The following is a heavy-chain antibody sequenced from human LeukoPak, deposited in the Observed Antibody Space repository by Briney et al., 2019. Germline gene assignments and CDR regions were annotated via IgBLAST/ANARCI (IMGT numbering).Heavy chain of an antibody. CDR2: ISSSGSTI. J-gene: IGHJ3*02. D-gene: IGHD3-22*01. Sequence: GGSLRLSCAASGFTFSSYWMSWVRQAPGKGLEWVSYISSSGSTIYYADSVKGRFTISRDNAKNSLYLQMNSLRAEDTAVYYCARRRTYYDSSGYSSDAFDIWGQGTMVTVSS. CDR1: GFTFSSYW. CDR3: ARRRTYYDSSGYSSDAFDI. V-gene: IGHV3-48*04.